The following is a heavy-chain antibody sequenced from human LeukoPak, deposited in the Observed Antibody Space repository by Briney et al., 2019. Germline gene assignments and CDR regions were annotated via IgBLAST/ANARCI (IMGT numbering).Heavy chain of an antibody. V-gene: IGHV4-59*02. CDR1: GGSVTSYY. CDR3: ARDWGTESSRGDFYYYGTDV. CDR2: MYYTGRI. D-gene: IGHD6-13*01. J-gene: IGHJ6*02. Sequence: SETLSLTCSVSGGSVTSYYWSWIRQPPGKGLEWIGYMYYTGRINYNPSLKSRVTVSVDTSKNQFSLKLSSVTAADTAVYYCARDWGTESSRGDFYYYGTDVWGQGTTVTVSS.